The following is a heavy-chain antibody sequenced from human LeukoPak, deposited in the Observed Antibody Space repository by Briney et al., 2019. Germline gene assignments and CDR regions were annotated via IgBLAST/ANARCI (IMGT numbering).Heavy chain of an antibody. D-gene: IGHD3-22*01. J-gene: IGHJ5*02. CDR1: GFTFSSYA. Sequence: PGGSLRLSCAASGFTFSSYAMSWVRQAPGKGLEWVSAISGSGGSTYYADSVKGRFTISRDNSKNTLYLQMNSLRAEDTAVYYCAGDLGQYYDTSDNWFDPWGQGTLVTVSS. CDR2: ISGSGGST. CDR3: AGDLGQYYDTSDNWFDP. V-gene: IGHV3-23*01.